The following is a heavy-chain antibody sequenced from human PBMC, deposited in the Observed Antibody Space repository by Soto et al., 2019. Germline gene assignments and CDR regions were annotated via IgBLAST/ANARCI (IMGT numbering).Heavy chain of an antibody. V-gene: IGHV4-59*01. D-gene: IGHD3-10*01. CDR2: IYYSGST. CDR1: GGSISSYY. CDR3: ARDIGSGIYYYYGMDV. Sequence: SETLSLTCTVSGGSISSYYWSWIRQPPGKGLEWIGYIYYSGSTNYNPSLKSRVTISVDTSKNQFSLKLSSVTAADTAVYYCARDIGSGIYYYYGMDVWGKGTTVTVSS. J-gene: IGHJ6*04.